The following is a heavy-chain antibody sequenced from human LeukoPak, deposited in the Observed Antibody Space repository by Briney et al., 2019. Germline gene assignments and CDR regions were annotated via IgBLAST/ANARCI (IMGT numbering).Heavy chain of an antibody. CDR3: ARTQAVVSSSLYYYYMEV. Sequence: ASVKVSCKASGYTFLSNGFSWVRQAPGRGLEWMGWTSANNRNTNYAQRLQGRVTMTTDTSTNTAYMELRTLRSDDTAVYYCARTQAVVSSSLYYYYMEVWGKGTTIIVSS. D-gene: IGHD2-2*01. CDR2: TSANNRNT. CDR1: GYTFLSNG. V-gene: IGHV1-18*01. J-gene: IGHJ6*03.